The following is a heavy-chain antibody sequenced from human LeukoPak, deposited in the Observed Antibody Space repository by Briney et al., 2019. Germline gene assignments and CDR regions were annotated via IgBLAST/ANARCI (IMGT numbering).Heavy chain of an antibody. J-gene: IGHJ5*02. D-gene: IGHD2-2*01. CDR1: GFSVAQKY. V-gene: IGHV3-66*01. CDR3: ARRGYCGSTTCLDH. Sequence: GGSLRLSCAPSGFSVAQKYMTWVRQAPGKGLGWVSILYSGDNTWYADSVKGRFTIYRDVSKNTMYLQMIALSGGDTAVYYCARRGYCGSTTCLDHWGQGTLVTVFS. CDR2: LYSGDNT.